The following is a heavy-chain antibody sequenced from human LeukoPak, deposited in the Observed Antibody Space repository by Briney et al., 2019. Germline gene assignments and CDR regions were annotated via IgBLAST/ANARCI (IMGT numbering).Heavy chain of an antibody. J-gene: IGHJ3*02. D-gene: IGHD3-3*01. CDR2: INPNSGGT. CDR1: GYTFTGYY. CDR3: ASSFTIFGVVDAFDI. Sequence: ASVKVSCKASGYTFTGYYMHWVRQAPGQGLEWMGWINPNSGGTNYAQKFQGRVTMTRDTSISTAYMELSSLRSDDTAVYYCASSFTIFGVVDAFDIWGQGTMVTVSS. V-gene: IGHV1-2*02.